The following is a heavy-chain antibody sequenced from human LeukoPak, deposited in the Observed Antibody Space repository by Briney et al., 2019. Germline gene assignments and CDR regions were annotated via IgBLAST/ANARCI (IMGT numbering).Heavy chain of an antibody. D-gene: IGHD4-17*01. Sequence: GGSLRLSCAASGFTFSSYAMRWVRQAPGKGLEWVAVISYDGSNKYYADSVKGRFTISRDNSKNTLYLQMNSLRAEDTAVYYCARDQGMTTVTTYFDYWGQGTLVTVSS. V-gene: IGHV3-30-3*01. CDR1: GFTFSSYA. CDR3: ARDQGMTTVTTYFDY. CDR2: ISYDGSNK. J-gene: IGHJ4*02.